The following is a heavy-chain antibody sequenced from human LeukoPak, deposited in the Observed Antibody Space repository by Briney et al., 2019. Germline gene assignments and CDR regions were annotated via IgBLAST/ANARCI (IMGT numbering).Heavy chain of an antibody. V-gene: IGHV3-53*01. CDR2: IYTAGST. Sequence: GGSLRLSCAASGFTVSGNYMSWVRQAPGKGLEWVSVIYTAGSTYNADSAKGRFTISRDKSKNTLYFQMNTLRAEDTAVYFCAGXXXXXXXSYWXXGTXXTVSX. CDR3: AGXXXXXXXSY. J-gene: IGHJ4*01. CDR1: GFTVSGNY.